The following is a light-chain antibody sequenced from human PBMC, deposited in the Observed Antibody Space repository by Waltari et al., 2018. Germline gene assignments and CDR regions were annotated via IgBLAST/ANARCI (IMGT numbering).Light chain of an antibody. CDR2: AAS. Sequence: DIQMTQSPSSLSASVGDRVTIACRASQNIGIYLNWYQQKPGKAPQILIFAASTLESVAPSRFSGSGSGTDFTLTITSVQAEDFATYYCQQSNSIPFTFGGGTNVEIK. CDR1: QNIGIY. CDR3: QQSNSIPFT. V-gene: IGKV1-39*01. J-gene: IGKJ4*01.